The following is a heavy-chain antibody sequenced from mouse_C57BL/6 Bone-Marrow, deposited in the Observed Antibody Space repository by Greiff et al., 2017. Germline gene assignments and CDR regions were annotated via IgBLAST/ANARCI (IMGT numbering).Heavy chain of an antibody. CDR3: VRRSHYYSTPYYYAMDY. V-gene: IGHV10-1*01. Sequence: EVKLVESGGGLVQPKGSLKLSCAASGFSFNTYAMNWVRQAPGKGLEWVARIRSKSNNYATYYADSVKDRFTISRDDSESMLYLQMNNLKTEDTAMYYCVRRSHYYSTPYYYAMDYWGQGTSVTVSS. CDR1: GFSFNTYA. CDR2: IRSKSNNYAT. J-gene: IGHJ4*01. D-gene: IGHD1-1*01.